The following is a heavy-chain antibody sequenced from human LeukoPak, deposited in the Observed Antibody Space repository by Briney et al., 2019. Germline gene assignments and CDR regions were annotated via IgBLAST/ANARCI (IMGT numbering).Heavy chain of an antibody. Sequence: SQTLSLICAISGDSVSSNSAAWHWIRQSPSRGLEWLGRTYYRSKWYDDYAVSVKSRITIKPDTSKNQVSLQLNSVTPEDTAVYYCARGLGSFDYWGQGTLVTVSS. J-gene: IGHJ4*02. D-gene: IGHD7-27*01. CDR2: TYYRSKWYD. CDR1: GDSVSSNSAA. V-gene: IGHV6-1*01. CDR3: ARGLGSFDY.